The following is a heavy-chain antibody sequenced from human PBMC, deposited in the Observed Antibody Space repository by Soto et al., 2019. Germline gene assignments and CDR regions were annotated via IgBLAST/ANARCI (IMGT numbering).Heavy chain of an antibody. Sequence: ASVKVSCKASGYTFTSYDINWVRQATGQGLEWMGWMNPNSGNTGYAQKFQGRVTMTRNTSISTADMELSSLRSEDTAVYYCARAYNWNYYYYDGMDVWGQGTTVTVSS. CDR3: ARAYNWNYYYYDGMDV. CDR1: GYTFTSYD. D-gene: IGHD1-20*01. CDR2: MNPNSGNT. V-gene: IGHV1-8*01. J-gene: IGHJ6*02.